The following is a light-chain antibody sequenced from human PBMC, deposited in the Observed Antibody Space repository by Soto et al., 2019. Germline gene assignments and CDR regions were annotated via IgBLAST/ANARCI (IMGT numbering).Light chain of an antibody. Sequence: QSVLTQPPSASGTPGQRVTISCSGSSSNIGSNYVYWYQQFPGTAPKLLMFSNNQRPSGVPDRFSGSKSGTSASLAISGLRSEDEADYYCAAWDDSLSGVVFGGGTKLTVL. CDR1: SSNIGSNY. J-gene: IGLJ2*01. CDR3: AAWDDSLSGVV. CDR2: SNN. V-gene: IGLV1-47*02.